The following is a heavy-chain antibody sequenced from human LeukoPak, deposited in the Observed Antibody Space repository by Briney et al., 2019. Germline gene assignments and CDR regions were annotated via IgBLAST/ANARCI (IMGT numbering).Heavy chain of an antibody. Sequence: ASVKVSCKASGYTFTSYDINWVRQATGQGLEWMGWMNPSSANTGYAQKFQGRVTITRNTSISTAYMELSSLRSEDTAVYYCARGYRVVGATYFDYWGQGTPVTVSS. CDR3: ARGYRVVGATYFDY. V-gene: IGHV1-8*03. J-gene: IGHJ4*02. CDR2: MNPSSANT. CDR1: GYTFTSYD. D-gene: IGHD1-26*01.